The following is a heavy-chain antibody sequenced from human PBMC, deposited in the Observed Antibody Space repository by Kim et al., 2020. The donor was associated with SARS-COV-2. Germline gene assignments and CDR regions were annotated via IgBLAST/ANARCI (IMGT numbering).Heavy chain of an antibody. V-gene: IGHV3-23*01. CDR1: GFTFSSYA. CDR3: AKALMYSSGWHQPYFDY. CDR2: ISGSGGST. D-gene: IGHD6-19*01. Sequence: GGSLRLSCAASGFTFSSYAMSWVRQAPGKGLEWVSAISGSGGSTYYADSVKGRFTISRDNSKNTLYLQMNSLRAEDTAVYYCAKALMYSSGWHQPYFDYWGQGTLVTVSS. J-gene: IGHJ4*02.